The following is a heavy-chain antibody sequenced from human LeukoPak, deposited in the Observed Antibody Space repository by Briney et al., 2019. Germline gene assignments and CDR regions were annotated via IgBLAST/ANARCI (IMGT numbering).Heavy chain of an antibody. CDR1: GGSISSSSYY. J-gene: IGHJ5*02. CDR3: ARHVVVVTVEDWFDP. Sequence: TSETLSLTCTVSGGSISSSSYYWGWIRQPPGKGLEWIGSIYYSGSTYYNPSLKSRVTISVDTSKNQFSLKLSSVTAADTAVYYCARHVVVVTVEDWFDPWGQGTLVTVSS. D-gene: IGHD2-21*02. CDR2: IYYSGST. V-gene: IGHV4-39*01.